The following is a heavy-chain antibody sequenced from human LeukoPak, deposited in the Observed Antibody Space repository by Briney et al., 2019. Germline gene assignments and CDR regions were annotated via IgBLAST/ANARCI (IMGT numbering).Heavy chain of an antibody. CDR1: GYSFSTYW. D-gene: IGHD1-26*01. J-gene: IGHJ4*01. CDR3: ARLTWDQYFFDF. CDR2: IYPGDSDR. V-gene: IGHV5-51*01. Sequence: GESLKISCKASGYSFSTYWIAWLRQMPGKGLEWMGIIYPGDSDRRYSPSFQGQVTISADRSIRTAYLRWSSLKASDTAIYYCARLTWDQYFFDFWGQGTQVTVSS.